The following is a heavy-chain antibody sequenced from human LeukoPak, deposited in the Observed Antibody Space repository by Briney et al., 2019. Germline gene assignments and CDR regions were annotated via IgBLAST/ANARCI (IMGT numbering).Heavy chain of an antibody. J-gene: IGHJ4*02. CDR1: GFTFSDYY. CDR2: ISSSSSYT. Sequence: GGSLRLSCAASGFTFSDYYMSWLPQAPGKGLEWVSYISSSSSYTNYADSVKGRFTISRDNAKNSLYLQMNSLRAEDTAVYYCASGITMVRGVITDYWGQGTLVTVSS. V-gene: IGHV3-11*06. CDR3: ASGITMVRGVITDY. D-gene: IGHD3-10*01.